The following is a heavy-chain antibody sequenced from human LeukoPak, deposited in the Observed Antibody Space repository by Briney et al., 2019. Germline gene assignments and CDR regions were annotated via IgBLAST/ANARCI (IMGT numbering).Heavy chain of an antibody. J-gene: IGHJ4*02. CDR3: ATDRDNSDWQKRFDS. CDR2: INQDASEI. CDR1: GFTFSTYW. D-gene: IGHD2-21*02. Sequence: HTGGSLRLSCAASGFTFSTYWMNWYRQAPGKGLEWVGNINQDASEINYVDSVRGRFTISRDNAKNSLHLQMNSLRAEATAVYYCATDRDNSDWQKRFDSWGQGTLVTVSS. V-gene: IGHV3-7*01.